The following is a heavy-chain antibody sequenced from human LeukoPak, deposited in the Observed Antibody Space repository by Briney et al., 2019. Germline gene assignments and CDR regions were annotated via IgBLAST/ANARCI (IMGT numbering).Heavy chain of an antibody. J-gene: IGHJ4*02. CDR1: GFSISSGYY. V-gene: IGHV4-38-2*02. CDR3: ARHYYDSSGYEHFDY. D-gene: IGHD3-22*01. Sequence: SETLSLTCSVSGFSISSGYYWGWIRQPPGKGLEWIANIYHSGSTFYNPSLKSRVTISVDTSKNQFSLKLSSVTAADTAVYYCARHYYDSSGYEHFDYWGQGTLVTVSS. CDR2: IYHSGST.